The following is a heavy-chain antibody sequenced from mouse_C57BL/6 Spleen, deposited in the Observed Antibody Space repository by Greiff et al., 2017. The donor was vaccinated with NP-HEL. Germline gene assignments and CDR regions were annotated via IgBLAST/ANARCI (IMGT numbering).Heavy chain of an antibody. CDR2: IDPSDSYT. Sequence: VQLQQSGAELVMPGASVKLSCKASGYTFTSYWMHWVKQRPGQGLEWIGEIDPSDSYTNYNQKFKGKSTLTVDKSSSTAYMQLSSLTSEDSAVYYCARWGSSGYGHFDYWGQGTTLTVSS. D-gene: IGHD3-2*02. CDR3: ARWGSSGYGHFDY. CDR1: GYTFTSYW. V-gene: IGHV1-69*01. J-gene: IGHJ2*01.